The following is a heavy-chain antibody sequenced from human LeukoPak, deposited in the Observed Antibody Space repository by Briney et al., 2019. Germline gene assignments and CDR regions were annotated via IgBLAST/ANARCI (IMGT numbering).Heavy chain of an antibody. J-gene: IGHJ5*02. CDR2: IYYSGST. CDR3: ARRVVVVAATLIDP. V-gene: IGHV4-31*03. CDR1: RGSISSGGYY. Sequence: SETLSLTCTVSRGSISSGGYYSSSIRQHPGKGLECIGYIYYSGSTYYNPSLKSRVTISVDTSKNQFPLKPSSVTAADTAVYYCARRVVVVAATLIDPWGQGTLVTVSS. D-gene: IGHD2-15*01.